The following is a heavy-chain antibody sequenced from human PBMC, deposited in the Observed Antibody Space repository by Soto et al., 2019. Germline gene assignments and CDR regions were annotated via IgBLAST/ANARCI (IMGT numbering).Heavy chain of an antibody. CDR2: FDPEDGET. V-gene: IGHV1-24*01. CDR1: GYTLTELS. Sequence: ASVKVSCKVSGYTLTELSMHWVRQAPGKGLGRMGGFDPEDGETIYAQKFQGRVTISVDTSKNQFSLKLSSVTAADTAVYYCARTFMTTVTQWFDPWGQGTLVTVSS. CDR3: ARTFMTTVTQWFDP. D-gene: IGHD4-4*01. J-gene: IGHJ5*02.